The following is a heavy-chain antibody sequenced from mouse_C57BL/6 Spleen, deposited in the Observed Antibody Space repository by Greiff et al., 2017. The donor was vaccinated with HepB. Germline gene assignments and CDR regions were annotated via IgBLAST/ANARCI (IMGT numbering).Heavy chain of an antibody. Sequence: VKLQQPGAELVKPGASVKLSCKASGYTFTSYWMQWVKQRPGQGLEWIGEIDPSDSYTNYNQKFKGKATLTVDTSSSTAYMQLSSLTSEDSAVYYCAKPYYGSSPYYFDYWGQGTTLTVSS. CDR2: IDPSDSYT. CDR3: AKPYYGSSPYYFDY. V-gene: IGHV1-50*01. D-gene: IGHD1-1*01. J-gene: IGHJ2*01. CDR1: GYTFTSYW.